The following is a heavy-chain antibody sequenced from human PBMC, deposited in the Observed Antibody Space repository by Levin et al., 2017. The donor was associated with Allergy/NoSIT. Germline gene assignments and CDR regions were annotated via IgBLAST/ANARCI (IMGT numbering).Heavy chain of an antibody. CDR1: GFTFSSYA. D-gene: IGHD6-13*01. Sequence: GGSLRLSCAASGFTFSSYAMHWVRQAPGKGLEWVAVISYDGSNKYYADSVKGRFTISRDNSKNTLYLQMNSLRAEDTAVYYCARDAYSSSWYYFDYWGQGTLVTVSS. CDR3: ARDAYSSSWYYFDY. CDR2: ISYDGSNK. J-gene: IGHJ4*02. V-gene: IGHV3-30-3*01.